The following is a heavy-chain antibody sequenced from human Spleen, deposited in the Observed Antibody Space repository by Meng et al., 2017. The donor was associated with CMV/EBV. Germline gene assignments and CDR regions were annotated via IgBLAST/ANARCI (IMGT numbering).Heavy chain of an antibody. CDR1: GFNFYNAW. CDR3: ATDFWSASGRFDH. Sequence: GESLKISCEASGFNFYNAWMSWVRQAPGKGLEWVGRMKSYSDGGTTDYAAPVKGRFIISRDDSKNTLILQMNSLKSEDTGFYYCATDFWSASGRFDHWGQGKLVTVSS. D-gene: IGHD3-3*01. V-gene: IGHV3-15*01. CDR2: MKSYSDGGTT. J-gene: IGHJ4*02.